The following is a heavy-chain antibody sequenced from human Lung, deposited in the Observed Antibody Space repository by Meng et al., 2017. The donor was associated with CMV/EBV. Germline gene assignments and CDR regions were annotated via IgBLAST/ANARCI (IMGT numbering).Heavy chain of an antibody. V-gene: IGHV1-8*02. CDR3: ARTQIAVEAGGTKTKYYYYGLDV. J-gene: IGHJ6*02. CDR2: MNANSGNT. Sequence: ASVKVSCKASGYTFSTFDINWVRLATGQGLEWMGWMNANSGNTGYAQKFQGRVSMTRDTSTNTAYMQLSSLRSDDTAVYFCARTQIAVEAGGTKTKYYYYGLDVWGQGXTVTVSS. D-gene: IGHD6-13*01. CDR1: GYTFSTFD.